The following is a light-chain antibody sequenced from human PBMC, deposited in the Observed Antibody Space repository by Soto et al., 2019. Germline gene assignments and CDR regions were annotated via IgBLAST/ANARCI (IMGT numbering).Light chain of an antibody. Sequence: IVLTQNPGTLSLSPGERATLSCRASQSVISSYFAWYQQKPGHAPRLLIYGASSRATGIPDRFSGSGSGTDFTLTISRLEPEDFAVYYCQQYGSSPWTFGQRTKVDI. J-gene: IGKJ1*01. CDR1: QSVISSY. V-gene: IGKV3-20*01. CDR3: QQYGSSPWT. CDR2: GAS.